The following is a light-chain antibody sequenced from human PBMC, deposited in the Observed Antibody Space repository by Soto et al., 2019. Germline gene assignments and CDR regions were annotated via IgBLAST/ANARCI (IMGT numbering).Light chain of an antibody. J-gene: IGLJ2*01. CDR2: GNS. Sequence: QSVLTQPPSVSGAPGQRVTISCTGSRSNIGAGYDVHWYQQLPGTAPKLLIYGNSNRPSGVPDRFAGSKSGTSASLAITGLQAEDEGDYYCQSCASSLGGVVVFGGGTKVTVL. V-gene: IGLV1-40*01. CDR3: QSCASSLGGVVV. CDR1: RSNIGAGYD.